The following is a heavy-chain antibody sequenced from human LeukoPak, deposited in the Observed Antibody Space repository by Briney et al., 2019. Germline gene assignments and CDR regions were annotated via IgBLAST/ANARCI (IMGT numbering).Heavy chain of an antibody. CDR1: GFTFSSTW. D-gene: IGHD2-15*01. J-gene: IGHJ6*03. CDR2: IKEDGSEK. Sequence: GGSLRLSCAASGFTFSSTWMSWVRQAPGKGLEWVSNIKEDGSEKNYVDSVKGRFIISRDNVKNSLYLQMNSLRDEDTAVYYCARDFGYCRGGSCYTRMDVWGKGTTVTVSS. V-gene: IGHV3-7*01. CDR3: ARDFGYCRGGSCYTRMDV.